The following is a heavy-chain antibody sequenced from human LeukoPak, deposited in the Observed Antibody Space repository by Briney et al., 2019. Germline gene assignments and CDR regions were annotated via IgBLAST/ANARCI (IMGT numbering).Heavy chain of an antibody. CDR3: ARVFSVTTG. J-gene: IGHJ4*02. CDR2: IKSDGIST. V-gene: IGHV3-74*01. Sequence: PGGSLRLSCTASGSSFSTTWMHWVRQGPGKGLVWVSRIKSDGISTTYADSVKGRFTISRDNAKNTLFLQMNSLRAEGTAVYYCARVFSVTTGWGQGTLVTVSS. CDR1: GSSFSTTW. D-gene: IGHD4-11*01.